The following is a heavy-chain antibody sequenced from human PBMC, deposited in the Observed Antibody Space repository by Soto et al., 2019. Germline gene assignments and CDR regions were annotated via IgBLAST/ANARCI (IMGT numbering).Heavy chain of an antibody. CDR3: ARAAPALTFDY. V-gene: IGHV1-69*01. CDR2: IIPIFGTA. D-gene: IGHD3-9*01. Sequence: QVQLVQSGAEVRKPGSSVRVSCKASGGSFNRHTISWVRQAPGQGLEWMGGIIPIFGTANHAQKFQGRVTIIADESTSTVYMELSSLRSDDTAIYYCARAAPALTFDYWGQGTLVTVSS. J-gene: IGHJ4*02. CDR1: GGSFNRHT.